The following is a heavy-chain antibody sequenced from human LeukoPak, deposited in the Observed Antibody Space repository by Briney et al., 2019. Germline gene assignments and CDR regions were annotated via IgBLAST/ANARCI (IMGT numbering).Heavy chain of an antibody. CDR3: ASLLWFGESSPFDP. CDR1: GYTLTELS. CDR2: FDPEDGET. V-gene: IGHV1-24*01. D-gene: IGHD3-10*01. Sequence: ASVKVSCKVSGYTLTELSMHWVRQAPGKGLEWMGGFDPEDGETIYAQKFQGRVTMTEDTSTDTAYMELSSLRSEDTAVYYCASLLWFGESSPFDPWGQGTLVTVSS. J-gene: IGHJ5*02.